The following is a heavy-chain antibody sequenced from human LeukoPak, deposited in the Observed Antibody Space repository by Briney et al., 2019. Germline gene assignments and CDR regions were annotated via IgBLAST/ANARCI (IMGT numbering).Heavy chain of an antibody. CDR3: ASRGNFWSGYPFDY. Sequence: GGSLRLSCAASGFTFSDYYMSWIRQAPGKGLEWVLYISSSGSTIYYADSVKGRFTISRDNAKNSLYLQMNSLRAEDTAVYYCASRGNFWSGYPFDYWGQGTLVTVSS. J-gene: IGHJ4*02. CDR1: GFTFSDYY. D-gene: IGHD3-3*01. V-gene: IGHV3-11*01. CDR2: ISSSGSTI.